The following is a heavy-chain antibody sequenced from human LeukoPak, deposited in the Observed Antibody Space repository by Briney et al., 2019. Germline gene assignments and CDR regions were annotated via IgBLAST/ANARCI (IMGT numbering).Heavy chain of an antibody. V-gene: IGHV3-48*04. CDR1: GFTFSSYS. Sequence: GGSLRLSCAASGFTFSSYSMNWVRQAPGKGLEWVSYISSDSSAIKDADSAKGRFTISRDNANNSLYLQMNILRAEDTAVYYRARGSAAKFDYWGQGTLVTVSS. CDR2: ISSDSSAI. J-gene: IGHJ4*02. CDR3: ARGSAAKFDY. D-gene: IGHD2-2*01.